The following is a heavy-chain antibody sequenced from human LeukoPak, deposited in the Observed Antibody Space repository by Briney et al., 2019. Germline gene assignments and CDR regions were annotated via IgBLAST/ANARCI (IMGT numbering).Heavy chain of an antibody. CDR1: GFTFSNAW. D-gene: IGHD3-16*01. CDR3: RVMGYYYYYYMDV. J-gene: IGHJ6*03. CDR2: IKSKTDGGTT. Sequence: PGGSLRLSCAASGFTFSNAWMSWVRQAPGKGLEWVGRIKSKTDGGTTDYAAPVKGRFTISRDDSENTLYLQMNGLKTEDTAVYYCRVMGYYYYYYMDVWGKGTTVTISS. V-gene: IGHV3-15*01.